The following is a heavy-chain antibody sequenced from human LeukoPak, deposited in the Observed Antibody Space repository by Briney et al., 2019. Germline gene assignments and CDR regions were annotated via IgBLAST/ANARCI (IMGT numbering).Heavy chain of an antibody. CDR1: GGSVSSRRAY. CDR2: IYYSKNT. D-gene: IGHD5-18*01. CDR3: VSPRGVSYGYFDN. V-gene: IGHV4-39*01. Sequence: SETQSPTYPVSGGSVSSRRAYWGWIRQPPGKGLEWIGSIYYSKNTYYNPSLKSRVTISADTSKNQFSLTLGSVSATDTAVYYCVSPRGVSYGYFDNWGQGTLVTVSS. J-gene: IGHJ4*02.